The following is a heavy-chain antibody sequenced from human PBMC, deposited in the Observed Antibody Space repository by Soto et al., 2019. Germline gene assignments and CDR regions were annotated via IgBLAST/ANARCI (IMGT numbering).Heavy chain of an antibody. CDR2: IWYDGSNK. Sequence: GGSLRLSCAASGFTFSSYGMHWVRQAPGKGLEWVAVIWYDGSNKYYADSVKGRFTISRDNSKNTLYLQMNSLRAEDTAVYYCARGATVVTLPGDVWGQGTTVTVSS. D-gene: IGHD4-17*01. J-gene: IGHJ6*02. V-gene: IGHV3-33*01. CDR1: GFTFSSYG. CDR3: ARGATVVTLPGDV.